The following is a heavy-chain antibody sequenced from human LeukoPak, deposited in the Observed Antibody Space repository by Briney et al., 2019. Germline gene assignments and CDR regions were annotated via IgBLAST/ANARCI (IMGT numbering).Heavy chain of an antibody. V-gene: IGHV3-48*03. CDR1: GFTFSSYE. Sequence: GGSLRLSCAASGFTFSSYEMNRVRQAPGKGLEWVSYISSSGSTIYYADSVKGRPTISRDNAKNSLYLQMNSLRAEDTAVYYCARDTGITASADQFDYWGQGTLVTVSS. CDR3: ARDTGITASADQFDY. J-gene: IGHJ4*02. D-gene: IGHD6-13*01. CDR2: ISSSGSTI.